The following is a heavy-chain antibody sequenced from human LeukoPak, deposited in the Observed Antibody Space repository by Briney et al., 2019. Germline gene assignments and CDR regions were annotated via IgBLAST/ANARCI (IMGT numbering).Heavy chain of an antibody. J-gene: IGHJ4*02. CDR2: IYYSGST. D-gene: IGHD6-13*01. CDR1: GGSISNYY. V-gene: IGHV4-59*01. CDR3: ARAQGYSSSWLDY. Sequence: PSETLSLTCTVSGGSISNYYWSWIRQPPGKGLEWIGYIYYSGSTNYNPSLKSRVTMSVETSKNQFSLKLTSVTTADTAVYYCARAQGYSSSWLDYWSQGTLVTVSS.